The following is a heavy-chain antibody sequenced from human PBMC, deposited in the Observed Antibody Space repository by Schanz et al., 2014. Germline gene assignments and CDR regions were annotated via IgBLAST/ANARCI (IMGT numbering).Heavy chain of an antibody. CDR3: ARGVRIDY. J-gene: IGHJ4*02. V-gene: IGHV3-21*01. CDR1: GFTFSNYS. Sequence: EVQLVESGGGLVKPGGSLRLSCAASGFTFSNYSMNWVRQAPGKGLEWVAVMWNDGIKTHYADSGKGRFTISRDNAKNSLYLQMNSLTAEDTAVYYCARGVRIDYWGQGTLVTVSA. CDR2: MWNDGIKT. D-gene: IGHD3-3*01.